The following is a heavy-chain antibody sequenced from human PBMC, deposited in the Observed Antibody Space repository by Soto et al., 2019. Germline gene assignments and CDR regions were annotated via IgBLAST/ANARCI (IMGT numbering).Heavy chain of an antibody. D-gene: IGHD6-6*01. V-gene: IGHV3-30*18. CDR2: ISYDGSNK. Sequence: GGSLRLSCAASGFTFSSYGMHWVRQAPGKGLEWVAVISYDGSNKYYADSVKGRFTISRDNSKNTLYLQMNSLRAEDTAVYYCAKEIKQLVHYYGMDVWGQGTTVTVSS. CDR3: AKEIKQLVHYYGMDV. J-gene: IGHJ6*02. CDR1: GFTFSSYG.